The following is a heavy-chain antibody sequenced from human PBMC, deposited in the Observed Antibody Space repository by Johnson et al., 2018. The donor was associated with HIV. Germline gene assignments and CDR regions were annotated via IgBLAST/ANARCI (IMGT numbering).Heavy chain of an antibody. D-gene: IGHD7-27*01. V-gene: IGHV3-11*04. CDR3: ARDLLGMDDAFDI. J-gene: IGHJ3*02. Sequence: QVQLVESGGGLVKPGGSLRLSCAASGFTFSDYYMSWIRQAPGKGLEWVSYISSSGSTIYYADSVKGRFTISRDNSKNTLYLQMNSLRTKDTAVYYCARDLLGMDDAFDIWGQGTMVTVSS. CDR1: GFTFSDYY. CDR2: ISSSGSTI.